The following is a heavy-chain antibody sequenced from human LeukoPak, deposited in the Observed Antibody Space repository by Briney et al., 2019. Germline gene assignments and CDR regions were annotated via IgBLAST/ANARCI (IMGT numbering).Heavy chain of an antibody. D-gene: IGHD3-22*01. CDR2: IYYSGWT. CDR3: LRYDNRGYYFNG. CDR1: GGSISRWY. V-gene: IGHV4-59*01. Sequence: KPSETLSLTCTVSGGSISRWYWSWIRQPPGKVLEWIGYIYYSGWTNYNPSLKSRVTISLDTPKNQFSLNLDSVTAAAPAVYSCLRYDNRGYYFNGGGQGTLVTVSS. J-gene: IGHJ4*02.